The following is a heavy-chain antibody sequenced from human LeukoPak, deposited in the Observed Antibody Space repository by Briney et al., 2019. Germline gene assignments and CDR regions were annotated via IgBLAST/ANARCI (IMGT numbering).Heavy chain of an antibody. J-gene: IGHJ4*02. CDR3: AKDVVPYCYDGDSRGYYRFDY. CDR2: MSGSGGST. Sequence: PGGSLRLSCAASGFTFTRYAMSWVRQAPGKGLEWVSAMSGSGGSTYYADSVKGRFTISRDNSKNTLYLQMNSLRAEDAAVYYCAKDVVPYCYDGDSRGYYRFDYWGQGTLVTVSS. D-gene: IGHD3-22*01. V-gene: IGHV3-23*01. CDR1: GFTFTRYA.